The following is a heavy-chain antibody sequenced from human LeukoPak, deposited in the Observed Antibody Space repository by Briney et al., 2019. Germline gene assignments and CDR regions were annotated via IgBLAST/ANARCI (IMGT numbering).Heavy chain of an antibody. CDR3: ARVSGSAISSRSLLY. CDR1: GYPFTNYG. V-gene: IGHV1-18*01. D-gene: IGHD6-13*01. Sequence: GASVKVSCKASGYPFTNYGINWVRQVPGQGLEWLGQINPYNDNTNYPHRLQGRVTMTTDTSTSTSLMELRSLTSSDTAIYYCARVSGSAISSRSLLYWGQGTLVTVSS. CDR2: INPYNDNT. J-gene: IGHJ4*02.